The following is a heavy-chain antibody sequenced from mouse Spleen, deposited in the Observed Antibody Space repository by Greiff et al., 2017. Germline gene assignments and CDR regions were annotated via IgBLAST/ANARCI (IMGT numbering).Heavy chain of an antibody. V-gene: IGHV1-53*01. CDR1: GYTFTSYW. J-gene: IGHJ2*01. D-gene: IGHD2-4*01. Sequence: VQLQESGTELVKPGASVKLSCKASGYTFTSYWMHWVKQRPGQGLEWIGNINPSNGGTNYNEKFKSKATLTVDKSSSTAYMQLSSLTSEDSAVYYCARWGDYDWDYFDYWGQGTTLTVSS. CDR2: INPSNGGT. CDR3: ARWGDYDWDYFDY.